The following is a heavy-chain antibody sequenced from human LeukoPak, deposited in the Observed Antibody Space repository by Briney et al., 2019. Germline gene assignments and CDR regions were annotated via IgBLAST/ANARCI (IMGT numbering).Heavy chain of an antibody. Sequence: ASVKVSCKASGYTFTSYDINWVRQATGQGLEWMGWMNPNSGNTGYAQKFQGRVTITADESTSTAYMELSSLRSEDTAVYYCARADSGSYGNDYWGQGTLVTVSS. CDR3: ARADSGSYGNDY. CDR1: GYTFTSYD. V-gene: IGHV1-8*01. J-gene: IGHJ4*02. D-gene: IGHD1-26*01. CDR2: MNPNSGNT.